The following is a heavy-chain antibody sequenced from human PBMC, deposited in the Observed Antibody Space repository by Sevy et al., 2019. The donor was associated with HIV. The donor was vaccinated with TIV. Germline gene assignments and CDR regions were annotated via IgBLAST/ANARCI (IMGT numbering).Heavy chain of an antibody. Sequence: GGSLRLSCTGSGFTFGDYAMSWFRQAPGMGPEWVGFIRSKDYGGATEYAASVKGRFTISRDDSKSIADLQMNSLKTEDTAVYYCTRGYYYDSSGYSDYWGQGTLVNVSS. J-gene: IGHJ4*02. V-gene: IGHV3-49*03. D-gene: IGHD3-22*01. CDR2: IRSKDYGGAT. CDR3: TRGYYYDSSGYSDY. CDR1: GFTFGDYA.